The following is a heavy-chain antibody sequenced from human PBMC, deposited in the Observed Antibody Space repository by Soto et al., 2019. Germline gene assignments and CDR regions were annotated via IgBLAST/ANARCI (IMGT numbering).Heavy chain of an antibody. J-gene: IGHJ6*02. V-gene: IGHV3-23*01. CDR1: GFTFSSYA. CDR2: ISGSGGST. D-gene: IGHD3-10*01. CDR3: ANPEGFGESYYYYYGMDV. Sequence: EVQLLESGGGLVQPGGSLRLSCAASGFTFSSYAMSWVRQAPGKGLEWVSAISGSGGSTYYADSVKGRFTISRDNSKNTLYLQMNSLRAEDTAVYYCANPEGFGESYYYYYGMDVWGQGTTVTVSS.